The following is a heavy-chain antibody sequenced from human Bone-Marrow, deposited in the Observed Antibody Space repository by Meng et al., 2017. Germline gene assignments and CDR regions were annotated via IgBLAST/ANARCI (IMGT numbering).Heavy chain of an antibody. Sequence: SETLSLTCTVSGASIINYYWSWIRQPPGKGLEWIGYVYYSGTANYNPSLKSRVTITGEKSKNQFSLKLSSVTAADTAVYYCARNPQIAAAGLLVDYWGQGTLVTVSS. J-gene: IGHJ4*02. CDR1: GASIINYY. V-gene: IGHV4-59*01. D-gene: IGHD6-13*01. CDR2: VYYSGTA. CDR3: ARNPQIAAAGLLVDY.